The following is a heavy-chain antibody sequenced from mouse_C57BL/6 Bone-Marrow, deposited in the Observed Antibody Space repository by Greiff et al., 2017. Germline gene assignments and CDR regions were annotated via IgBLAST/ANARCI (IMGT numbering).Heavy chain of an antibody. J-gene: IGHJ4*01. CDR3: AKNQYGGRGYCALDD. CDR1: GFSLTSYG. V-gene: IGHV2-5*01. CDR2: IWSGGST. D-gene: IGHD1-2*01. Sequence: VQLQQSGPGLVQPSQSLSITCTVSGFSLTSYGVHWFRQSPGKGLEWLGVIWSGGSTDYNAAFMSRLSITNGNSKSKVFFKKNSRQADDTAIYYCAKNQYGGRGYCALDDWGQGTSVTVSS.